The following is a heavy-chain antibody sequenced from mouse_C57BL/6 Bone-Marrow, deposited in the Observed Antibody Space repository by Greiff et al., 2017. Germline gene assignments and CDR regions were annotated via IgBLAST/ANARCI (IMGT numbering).Heavy chain of an antibody. CDR3: ADLPSLAY. J-gene: IGHJ3*01. CDR1: GYTFTSYW. V-gene: IGHV1-7*01. CDR2: INPSSGYT. Sequence: QVQLQPSGAELAKPGASVKLSCKASGYTFTSYWMHWVKQRPGQGLEWIGYINPSSGYTKYNQKFKDKATFTADNSSSTAYMQLSSLTYEDSAVYYCADLPSLAYWGQGTLVTVSA. D-gene: IGHD5-1*01.